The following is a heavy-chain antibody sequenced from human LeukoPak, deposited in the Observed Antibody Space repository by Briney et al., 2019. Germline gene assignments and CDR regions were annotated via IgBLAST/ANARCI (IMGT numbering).Heavy chain of an antibody. CDR2: ISSGGNT. J-gene: IGHJ4*02. CDR1: GFVVSSNY. V-gene: IGHV3-53*01. D-gene: IGHD2-15*01. Sequence: GGSLRLSCAAPGFVVSSNYMSWVRQAPGKGLEWVSVISSGGNTYYADSVKGRFAISRDISKNTLYLQMNGLRAEDTAVYYCARDVRGHYFDYWGQGTLVTVSS. CDR3: ARDVRGHYFDY.